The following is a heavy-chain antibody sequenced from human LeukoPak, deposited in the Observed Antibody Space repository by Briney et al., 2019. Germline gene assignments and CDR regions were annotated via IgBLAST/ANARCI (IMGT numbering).Heavy chain of an antibody. CDR3: AREGGRAVPGRFDQ. D-gene: IGHD6-13*01. CDR2: IQNDGSDK. V-gene: IGHV3-30*02. Sequence: PGGSLRLSCAASGINFRSSGMHWVRQAPGKGLEWVTFIQNDGSDKYYAASAKGRFTISRDNSKSTVYLHMASLRADDTALYYCAREGGRAVPGRFDQWGQGTLVTVSS. J-gene: IGHJ4*02. CDR1: GINFRSSG.